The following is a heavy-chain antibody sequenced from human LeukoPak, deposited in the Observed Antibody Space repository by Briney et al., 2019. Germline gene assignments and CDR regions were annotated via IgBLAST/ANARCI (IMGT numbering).Heavy chain of an antibody. Sequence: PSETLSLTCTVSGGSISSYYWSLIRQPPGKGLEWIGYIYYSGSTNYNPSLKSRVTISVDTSKNQFSLKLSSVTAADTAVYYCASPSSGYFPWSLDYWGQGTLVTVSS. D-gene: IGHD3-22*01. CDR1: GGSISSYY. J-gene: IGHJ4*02. CDR2: IYYSGST. CDR3: ASPSSGYFPWSLDY. V-gene: IGHV4-59*08.